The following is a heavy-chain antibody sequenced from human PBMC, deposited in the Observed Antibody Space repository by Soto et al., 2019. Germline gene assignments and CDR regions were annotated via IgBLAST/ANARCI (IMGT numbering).Heavy chain of an antibody. CDR3: ATGPTRYSSSWYFVYFDY. CDR1: GYSQTEIS. CDR2: FDPEDGET. V-gene: IGHV1-24*01. J-gene: IGHJ4*02. D-gene: IGHD6-13*01. Sequence: TSVKVTCEDSGYSQTEISRHWVRQAPGKGLEWMGGFDPEDGETIYAQKFQGRVTMTEDTSTDTAYMELSSLRSEDTAVYYCATGPTRYSSSWYFVYFDYWGQGTLVTVSS.